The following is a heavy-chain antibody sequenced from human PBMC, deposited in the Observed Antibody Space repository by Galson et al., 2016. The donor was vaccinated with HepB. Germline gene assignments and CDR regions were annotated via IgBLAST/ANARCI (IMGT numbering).Heavy chain of an antibody. CDR2: VSGSGGST. V-gene: IGHV3-23*01. Sequence: LRLSCAASGFTFTSYAMSWVRQAPGKGLEWLSSVSGSGGSTCYADSVRGRFIISRDSSENTLYLQMNTLRGDDTALYYCAKAGYNSHERNNWFDSWGQGTLVTVSS. CDR1: GFTFTSYA. CDR3: AKAGYNSHERNNWFDS. D-gene: IGHD1-20*01. J-gene: IGHJ5*01.